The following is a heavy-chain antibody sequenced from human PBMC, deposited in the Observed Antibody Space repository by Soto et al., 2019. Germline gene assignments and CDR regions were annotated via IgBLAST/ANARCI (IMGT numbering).Heavy chain of an antibody. Sequence: LSCAASGFTFSDYYMSWIRQAPGQGLEWVSYISSSSSYTSYADSVKGRFTISRDNAKNSLYLQMNSLRAEDTAVYYCARDLAGAGFDYWGQGTLVTVSS. CDR1: GFTFSDYY. CDR2: ISSSSSYT. J-gene: IGHJ4*02. CDR3: ARDLAGAGFDY. V-gene: IGHV3-11*06.